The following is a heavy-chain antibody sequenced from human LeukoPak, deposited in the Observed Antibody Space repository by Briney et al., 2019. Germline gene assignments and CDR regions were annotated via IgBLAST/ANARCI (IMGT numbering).Heavy chain of an antibody. Sequence: GVSLRLSCAASGFTFSSYGMHWVRQAPGKGLEWVAVIWYDGSNKYYADSVKGRFTISRDNSKNTLYLQMNSLRAEDTAVYYCARVPARYIGYFDYWGQGTLVTVSS. D-gene: IGHD5-24*01. J-gene: IGHJ4*02. CDR1: GFTFSSYG. CDR2: IWYDGSNK. CDR3: ARVPARYIGYFDY. V-gene: IGHV3-33*01.